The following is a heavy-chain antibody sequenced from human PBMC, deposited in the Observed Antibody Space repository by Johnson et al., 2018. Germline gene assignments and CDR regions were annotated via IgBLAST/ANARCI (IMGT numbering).Heavy chain of an antibody. Sequence: VQLVESGGGVVQPGRSLRLSCAASGFTFSSYAMHWVRQAPGKGLEWVAVISYDGSNKYYADSVKGRFTISRDNSKNTLYLQMNSLRAEDTAVYYCARDSCAYSSSCQKVAFDIWGQGTMVTVS. CDR3: ARDSCAYSSSCQKVAFDI. V-gene: IGHV3-30*04. CDR2: ISYDGSNK. CDR1: GFTFSSYA. J-gene: IGHJ3*02. D-gene: IGHD6-13*01.